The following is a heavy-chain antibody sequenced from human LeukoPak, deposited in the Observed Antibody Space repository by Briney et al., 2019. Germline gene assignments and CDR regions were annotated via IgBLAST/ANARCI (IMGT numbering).Heavy chain of an antibody. V-gene: IGHV3-7*05. Sequence: PGGSLRLSCAASGFTLSSYWMNWVRQAPGKGLEWVASIKQDGSEKYYVDSVKGRFTISRDNSKNTLYLQMNSLRAEDTAVYYCAKDMIAAADILYFQHWGQGTLVTVSS. J-gene: IGHJ1*01. CDR3: AKDMIAAADILYFQH. CDR2: IKQDGSEK. CDR1: GFTLSSYW. D-gene: IGHD6-13*01.